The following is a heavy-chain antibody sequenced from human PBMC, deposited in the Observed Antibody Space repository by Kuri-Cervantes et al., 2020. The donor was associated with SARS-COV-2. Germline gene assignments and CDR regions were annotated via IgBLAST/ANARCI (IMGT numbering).Heavy chain of an antibody. D-gene: IGHD2-21*01. CDR3: AKGRVGVHDF. CDR2: ISYDGKNK. Sequence: GESLKISCAASGLNFSRTDMHWVRQAPGKGLEWVAFISYDGKNKKCIASGKGRFTISRDNSQNTLYLQMKSLTSEDTAIYYRAKGRVGVHDFWGQGTLVTVSS. CDR1: GLNFSRTD. J-gene: IGHJ4*02. V-gene: IGHV3-30*18.